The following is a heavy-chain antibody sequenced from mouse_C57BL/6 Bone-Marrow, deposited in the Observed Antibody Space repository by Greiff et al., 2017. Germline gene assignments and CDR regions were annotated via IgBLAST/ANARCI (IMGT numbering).Heavy chain of an antibody. V-gene: IGHV14-4*01. CDR3: TTAGRSPFAY. J-gene: IGHJ3*01. CDR1: GFNIKDDY. CDR2: IDPENGDT. Sequence: EVQLQESGAELVRPGASVKLSCTASGFNIKDDYMHWVKQRPEQGLEWIGWIDPENGDTEYASKFQGKATITADTSSNTAYLQLSSLTSEDTAVYYCTTAGRSPFAYWGQGTLVTVSA.